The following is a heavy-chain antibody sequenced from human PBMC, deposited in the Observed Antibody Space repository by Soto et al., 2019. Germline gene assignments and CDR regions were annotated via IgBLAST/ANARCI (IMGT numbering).Heavy chain of an antibody. CDR2: ISSSSSTI. V-gene: IGHV3-48*01. Sequence: PGGSLRLSCAASGFTFSSYSMNWVRQAPGKGLEWVSYISSSSSTIYYADSVKGRFTISRDNAKNSLYLQMNSLRAEDTAVYYCARDGLFYLSGIDYWGQGTLVTVSS. CDR1: GFTFSSYS. D-gene: IGHD1-26*01. CDR3: ARDGLFYLSGIDY. J-gene: IGHJ4*02.